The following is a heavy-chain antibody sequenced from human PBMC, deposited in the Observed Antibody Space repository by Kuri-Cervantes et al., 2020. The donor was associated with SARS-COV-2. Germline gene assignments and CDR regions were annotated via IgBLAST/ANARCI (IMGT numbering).Heavy chain of an antibody. CDR3: ARDPTPGIAVAGPWGNFDY. J-gene: IGHJ4*02. Sequence: GGSLRLSCAASGFTFSSYSMNWVRQAPGKGLEWVSAISGSGGSTYYADSVKGRFTISRDNSKNTLYLQMNSLRAEDTAVYYCARDPTPGIAVAGPWGNFDYWGQGTLVTVSS. CDR1: GFTFSSYS. D-gene: IGHD6-19*01. CDR2: ISGSGGST. V-gene: IGHV3-23*01.